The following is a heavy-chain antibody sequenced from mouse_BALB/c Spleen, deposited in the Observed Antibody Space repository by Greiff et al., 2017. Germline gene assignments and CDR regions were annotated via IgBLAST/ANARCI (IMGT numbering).Heavy chain of an antibody. CDR3: ARGNYGYDAMDY. CDR1: GYSITSDYA. D-gene: IGHD1-2*01. Sequence: EVKLMESGPGLVKPSQSLSLTCTVTGYSITSDYAWNWIRQFPGNKLEWMGYISYSGSTSYNPSLKSRISITRDTSKNQFFLQLNSVTTEDTATYDCARGNYGYDAMDYWGQGTSVTVSS. V-gene: IGHV3-2*02. J-gene: IGHJ4*01. CDR2: ISYSGST.